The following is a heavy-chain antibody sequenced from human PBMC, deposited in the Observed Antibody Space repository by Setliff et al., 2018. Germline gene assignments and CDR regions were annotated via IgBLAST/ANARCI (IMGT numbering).Heavy chain of an antibody. Sequence: ASVKVSCKASGGTFSSYGISWVRQAPGQGLEWMGWISTSNGNTNYAQKLQGRVTMTTDTSTSTAYMELRSLRSDDTAVYYCATSWGATPFDYWGQGTLVTVSS. D-gene: IGHD1-26*01. CDR3: ATSWGATPFDY. J-gene: IGHJ4*02. V-gene: IGHV1-18*01. CDR1: GGTFSSYG. CDR2: ISTSNGNT.